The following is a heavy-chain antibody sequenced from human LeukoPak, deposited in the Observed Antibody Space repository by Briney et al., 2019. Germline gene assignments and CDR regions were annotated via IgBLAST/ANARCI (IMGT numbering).Heavy chain of an antibody. CDR1: GGSISSSSYY. CDR3: ARRYSSSWYVGFFDP. D-gene: IGHD6-13*01. V-gene: IGHV4-39*01. J-gene: IGHJ5*02. CDR2: IYYSGST. Sequence: PSETLSLTCTVSGGSISSSSYYWGWIRQPPGKGLEWIGSIYYSGSTYYNPSLKSRVTISVDTSKNQFSLKLSSVTAADTAVYYCARRYSSSWYVGFFDPWGQGTLVTVSS.